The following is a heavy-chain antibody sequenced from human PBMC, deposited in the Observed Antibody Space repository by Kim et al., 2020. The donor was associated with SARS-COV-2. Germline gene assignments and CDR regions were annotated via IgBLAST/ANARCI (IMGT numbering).Heavy chain of an antibody. CDR2: ISYDGSNK. D-gene: IGHD3-22*01. CDR3: AKGDITMIVVGDRDLDY. J-gene: IGHJ4*02. V-gene: IGHV3-30*18. CDR1: GFTFSSYG. Sequence: GGSLRLSCAASGFTFSSYGMHWVRQAPGKGLEWVAVISYDGSNKYYADSVKGRFTISRDNSKNTLYLQMNSLRAEDTAVYYCAKGDITMIVVGDRDLDYWGQGTLVTVSS.